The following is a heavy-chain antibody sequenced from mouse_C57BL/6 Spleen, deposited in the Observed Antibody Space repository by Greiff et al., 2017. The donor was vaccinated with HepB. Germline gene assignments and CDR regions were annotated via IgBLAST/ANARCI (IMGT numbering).Heavy chain of an antibody. V-gene: IGHV1-63*01. D-gene: IGHD3-3*01. CDR3: ARGAVRNFDY. CDR2: IYPGGGYT. Sequence: VQLQQSGAELVRPGTSVKMSCKASGYTFTNYWIGWAKQRPGHGLEWIGDIYPGGGYTNYNEKFKGKATLTADKSSSTAYMQFSSLTSEDSAIYYCARGAVRNFDYWGQGTTLTVSS. J-gene: IGHJ2*01. CDR1: GYTFTNYW.